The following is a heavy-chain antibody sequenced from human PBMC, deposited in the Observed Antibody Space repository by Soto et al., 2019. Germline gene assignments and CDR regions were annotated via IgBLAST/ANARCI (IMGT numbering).Heavy chain of an antibody. V-gene: IGHV3-23*01. J-gene: IGHJ5*02. CDR1: GFTFSSYS. D-gene: IGHD3-9*01. CDR3: AQGSFEFVP. CDR2: ISGSGISK. Sequence: GGSLRLSCAASGFTFSSYSMSWVRQAPGKGLEWVSTISGSGISKYYADSAKGRSTISKDNSKNTMYLQMNILRVEDTAAYFCAQGSFEFVPSGQGILLTVSS.